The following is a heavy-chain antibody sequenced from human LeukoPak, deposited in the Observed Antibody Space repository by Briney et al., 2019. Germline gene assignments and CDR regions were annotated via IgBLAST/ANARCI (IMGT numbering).Heavy chain of an antibody. CDR3: ARARYSSSWYRRYSDY. CDR2: INHSGST. Sequence: SETLSLTCAVYGGSFSGYYWSWIRQPPGKGLEWIGEINHSGSTNYNPSLKSRVTISVDTSKNQFSLKLSSVTAADTAVYYCARARYSSSWYRRYSDYWGQGTLVTVSS. D-gene: IGHD6-13*01. CDR1: GGSFSGYY. J-gene: IGHJ4*02. V-gene: IGHV4-34*01.